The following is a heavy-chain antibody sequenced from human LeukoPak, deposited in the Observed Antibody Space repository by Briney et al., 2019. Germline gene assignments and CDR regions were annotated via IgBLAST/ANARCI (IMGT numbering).Heavy chain of an antibody. CDR2: ISGSDGST. CDR1: GFAFSSYA. J-gene: IGHJ6*03. CDR3: AKCILTGYYKGYMDV. V-gene: IGHV3-23*01. Sequence: PGGSLRLSCAASGFAFSSYAMSWVRQTPGKGLECVSSISGSDGSTYYADSVKGRFTISRDNSKNTLFLQMNSLRAEDTAVYYCAKCILTGYYKGYMDVWGKGTTVTISS. D-gene: IGHD3-9*01.